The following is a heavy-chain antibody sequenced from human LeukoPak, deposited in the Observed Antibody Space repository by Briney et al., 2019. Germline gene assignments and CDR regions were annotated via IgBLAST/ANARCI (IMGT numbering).Heavy chain of an antibody. V-gene: IGHV3-23*01. CDR1: GFTFSSYA. CDR3: AKGDILTGGYFDY. D-gene: IGHD3-9*01. CDR2: ISGSGGNT. J-gene: IGHJ4*02. Sequence: GGSLRLSCAASGFTFSSYAMSWVRQAPGKGLDWVSAISGSGGNTYYADSVKGRFTISRDNSKNTLYLQMNSLRAEDTAVYYCAKGDILTGGYFDYWGQGTLVTVSS.